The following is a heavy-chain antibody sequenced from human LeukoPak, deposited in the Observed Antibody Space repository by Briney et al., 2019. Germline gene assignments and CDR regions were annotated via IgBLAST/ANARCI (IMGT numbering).Heavy chain of an antibody. CDR1: GDSINRGAYS. V-gene: IGHV4-30-2*01. J-gene: IGHJ5*02. CDR2: IHYSGST. Sequence: SETLSLTCAVTGDSINRGAYSWSWIRQPPGKGLDLLGYIHYSGSTYYNPSLKSRVTISVDTSKNQFSLKLSSVTAADTAVYYCARHGSSGWYGGGNWFDPWGQGTLVTVSS. D-gene: IGHD6-19*01. CDR3: ARHGSSGWYGGGNWFDP.